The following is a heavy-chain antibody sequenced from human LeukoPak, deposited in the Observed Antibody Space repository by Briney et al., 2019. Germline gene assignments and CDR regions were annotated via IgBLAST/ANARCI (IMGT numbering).Heavy chain of an antibody. D-gene: IGHD6-19*01. Sequence: PSETLSLTCTVSGSSISSGDYYWSWIRQPPGKGLEWIGYIYYSGSTYYNPSLKSRVTISVDTSKNQFSLKLSSVTAADTAVYYCARDLGVAVADYYFDYWGQGTLVTVSS. CDR2: IYYSGST. CDR3: ARDLGVAVADYYFDY. J-gene: IGHJ4*02. CDR1: GSSISSGDYY. V-gene: IGHV4-30-4*08.